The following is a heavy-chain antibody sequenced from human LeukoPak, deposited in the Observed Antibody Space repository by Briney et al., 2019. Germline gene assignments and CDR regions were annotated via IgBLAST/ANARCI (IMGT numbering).Heavy chain of an antibody. Sequence: ASVKVSCKASGYTFTSYGISWVRQAPGQGLKWMGWISAYNGNTNYAQKLQGRVTMTTATSTSTAYMELRSLRSDDTAVYYCARPNTGIAAAGAFDYWGQGTLVTVSS. CDR1: GYTFTSYG. V-gene: IGHV1-18*01. CDR3: ARPNTGIAAAGAFDY. J-gene: IGHJ4*02. CDR2: ISAYNGNT. D-gene: IGHD6-13*01.